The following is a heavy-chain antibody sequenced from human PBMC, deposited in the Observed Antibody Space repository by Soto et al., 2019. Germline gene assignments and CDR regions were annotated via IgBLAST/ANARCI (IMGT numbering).Heavy chain of an antibody. CDR3: TTDPHDSSGYYHEYYYYGMDV. CDR1: GFTFRNYG. V-gene: IGHV3-15*07. J-gene: IGHJ6*02. Sequence: GVLRLSCAASGFTFRNYGMHWVRQAPGKGLEWVAVISHDGGTTDYAAPVKGRFTISRDDSENTLYLQMNSLKTEDTAVYYCTTDPHDSSGYYHEYYYYGMDVWGQGTTVTVSS. CDR2: ISHDGGTT. D-gene: IGHD3-22*01.